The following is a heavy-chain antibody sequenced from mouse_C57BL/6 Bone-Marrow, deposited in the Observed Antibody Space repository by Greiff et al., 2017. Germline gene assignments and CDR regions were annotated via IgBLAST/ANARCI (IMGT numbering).Heavy chain of an antibody. Sequence: QVQLQQSGAELARPGASVKLSCKASGYTFTSYGISWVKQRTGQGLEWIGEIYPRSGNTYYNEKFKGKATLTADKSSSTAYMELRSLTSEDSAVYFCARRSRAYYYGSIFDYWGPGTTLTVSS. CDR2: IYPRSGNT. D-gene: IGHD1-1*01. CDR3: ARRSRAYYYGSIFDY. J-gene: IGHJ2*01. CDR1: GYTFTSYG. V-gene: IGHV1-81*01.